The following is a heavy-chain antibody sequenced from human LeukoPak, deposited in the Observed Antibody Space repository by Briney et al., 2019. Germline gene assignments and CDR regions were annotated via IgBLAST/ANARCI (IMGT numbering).Heavy chain of an antibody. CDR1: GFTFSSYS. D-gene: IGHD6-19*01. Sequence: PGGSLRLSCAASGFTFSSYSMNWVRKAPGKGLEWASSISSSSSYIYYADSVKGRFTISRDNAKNSLYPQMNSLRAEDTAVYYCARSQWLVRGYFDYWGQGTLVTVSS. J-gene: IGHJ4*02. CDR2: ISSSSSYI. V-gene: IGHV3-21*01. CDR3: ARSQWLVRGYFDY.